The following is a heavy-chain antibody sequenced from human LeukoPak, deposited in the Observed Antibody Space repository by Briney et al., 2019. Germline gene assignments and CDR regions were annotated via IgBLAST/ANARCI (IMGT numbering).Heavy chain of an antibody. CDR1: GFTFSTYW. J-gene: IGHJ6*02. D-gene: IGHD1-26*01. CDR2: IKHDGSQK. V-gene: IGHV3-7*01. Sequence: GGSLRLSCAASGFTFSTYWMSWVRQVPGKGLEWVANIKHDGSQKFYVDSVKGRFTISRDDAKSSLYLQMNSLRAEDTAVYNRARDRGSREDGMDVWGQGTTVTVSS. CDR3: ARDRGSREDGMDV.